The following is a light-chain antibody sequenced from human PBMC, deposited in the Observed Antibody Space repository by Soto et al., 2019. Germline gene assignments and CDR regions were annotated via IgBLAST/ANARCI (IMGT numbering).Light chain of an antibody. Sequence: EIVMTQSPATLSVSPGEGATLSCRASQSVNSNLAWYQQKPGQAPRLLIYGASTRATGIPARFSGSGSETEFTLTTSSLQAEDSAVYFCQQYNNWPTWTFGQGTKVDIK. CDR3: QQYNNWPTWT. CDR1: QSVNSN. V-gene: IGKV3-15*01. CDR2: GAS. J-gene: IGKJ1*01.